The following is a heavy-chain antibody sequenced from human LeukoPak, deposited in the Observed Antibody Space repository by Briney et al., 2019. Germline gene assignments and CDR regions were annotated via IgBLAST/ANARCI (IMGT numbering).Heavy chain of an antibody. CDR1: GGSISNYY. CDR3: ARAVSGRFDY. V-gene: IGHV4-59*12. J-gene: IGHJ4*02. D-gene: IGHD6-19*01. Sequence: SETLSLTCTVSGGSISNYYWSWIRQPPGKGLEWIGYIYYSGSTNYNPSLKSRVTISVDTSKNQFSLKLSSVTAADTAIYYCARAVSGRFDYWGQGTLVTVSS. CDR2: IYYSGST.